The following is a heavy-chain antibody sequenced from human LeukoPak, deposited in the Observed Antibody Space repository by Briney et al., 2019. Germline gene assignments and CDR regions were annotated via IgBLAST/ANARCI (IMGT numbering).Heavy chain of an antibody. CDR1: GYSLTQLS. Sequence: GASVKVSCKVSGYSLTQLSMHLVRQAPGKGLEWMGFFDPENGETLYAQKFQGRATMTEDISTDTAYLELSSLTSDDTALYYCTRSAMVLPYNFDYWGQGTLITVSS. CDR2: FDPENGET. J-gene: IGHJ4*02. CDR3: TRSAMVLPYNFDY. D-gene: IGHD3-10*01. V-gene: IGHV1-24*01.